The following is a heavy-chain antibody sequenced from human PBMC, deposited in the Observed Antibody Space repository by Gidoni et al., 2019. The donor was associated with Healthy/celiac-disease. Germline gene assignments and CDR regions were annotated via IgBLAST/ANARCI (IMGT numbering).Heavy chain of an antibody. D-gene: IGHD2-15*01. Sequence: QVQLVQSGAEVKKPGASVTVSCSASGYTFTSYYMHWVRQAPGQGLQWMGWINPNSGGTNYAQKFQGWVTMTRDTSISTAYMELSRLRSDDTAVYYCARDSRYCSGGSCYYPAAWFDPWGQGTLVTVSS. CDR2: INPNSGGT. V-gene: IGHV1-2*04. CDR3: ARDSRYCSGGSCYYPAAWFDP. J-gene: IGHJ5*02. CDR1: GYTFTSYY.